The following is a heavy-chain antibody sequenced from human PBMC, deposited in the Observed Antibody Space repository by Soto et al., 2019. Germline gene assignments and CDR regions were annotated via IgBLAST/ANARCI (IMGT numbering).Heavy chain of an antibody. CDR2: TYYRSKWYN. V-gene: IGHV6-1*01. CDR1: GDSVSSNSAA. D-gene: IGHD2-15*01. CDR3: ARGRPSCSGGSCYSGWFDP. Sequence: SQTLSLTCAISGDSVSSNSAAWHWIRQSPSRGLEWLGRTYYRSKWYNDYAVSVKSRITINPDTSKNQFSLQLNSVTPEDTAVYYCARGRPSCSGGSCYSGWFDPWGQGTLVTVSS. J-gene: IGHJ5*02.